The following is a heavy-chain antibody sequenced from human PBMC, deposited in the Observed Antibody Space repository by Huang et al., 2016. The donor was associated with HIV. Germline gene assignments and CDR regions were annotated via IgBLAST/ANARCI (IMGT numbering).Heavy chain of an antibody. D-gene: IGHD1-7*01. CDR2: IKQDESEK. V-gene: IGHV3-7*01. Sequence: WVANIKQDESEKYYVEYVKGRFNISRDNAKKILFLQMDNVRVEDTATYYCATKTGAMDIWGQGTAVTVS. J-gene: IGHJ6*02. CDR3: ATKTGAMDI.